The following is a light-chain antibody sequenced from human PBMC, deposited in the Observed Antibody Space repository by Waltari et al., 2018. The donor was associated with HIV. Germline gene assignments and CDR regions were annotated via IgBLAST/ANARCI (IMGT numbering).Light chain of an antibody. J-gene: IGLJ3*02. V-gene: IGLV3-21*02. Sequence: SYVLTQPPSVSVAPGQTASMTCGGNNMGGKTVHWYQQKPGQAPVLVVYDNSDRPSGIPERISGSKSGNTATLTISRVEAGDEAVYYCQVWGATNDWVFGGGTKLTVL. CDR2: DNS. CDR3: QVWGATNDWV. CDR1: NMGGKT.